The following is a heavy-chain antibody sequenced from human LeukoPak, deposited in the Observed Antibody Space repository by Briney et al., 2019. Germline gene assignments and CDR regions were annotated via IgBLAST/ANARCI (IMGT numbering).Heavy chain of an antibody. CDR1: GFTFSSYW. D-gene: IGHD6-6*01. J-gene: IGHJ6*03. CDR3: ARAEYSSSSGYYYYYYMDV. V-gene: IGHV3-7*01. Sequence: GVSLRLSCAASGFTFSSYWMSWLRQAPGKGLEWVANIKQDGSEKYCVDSVKGRFTISRDNAKNSMYLQMNSLRAEDTAVYYCARAEYSSSSGYYYYYYMDVRGKGTTVTVSS. CDR2: IKQDGSEK.